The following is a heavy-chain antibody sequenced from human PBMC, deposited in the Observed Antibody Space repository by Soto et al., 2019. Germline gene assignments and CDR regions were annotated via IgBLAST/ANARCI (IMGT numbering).Heavy chain of an antibody. J-gene: IGHJ4*02. Sequence: EVQLMESGGGLVQPGGSLRLSCAASGFTLSSYNMNWVRQAPGKGLEWVSFISGVNSDVFYADSVKGRFTISRDNAKNALYLQMNSLRDEDTAVYYCTRVRPPHNTGWPIFEYWGQGTLVTVSS. CDR1: GFTLSSYN. D-gene: IGHD6-19*01. CDR2: ISGVNSDV. V-gene: IGHV3-48*02. CDR3: TRVRPPHNTGWPIFEY.